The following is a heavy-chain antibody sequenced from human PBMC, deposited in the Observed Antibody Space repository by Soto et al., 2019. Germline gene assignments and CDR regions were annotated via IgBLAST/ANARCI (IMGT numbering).Heavy chain of an antibody. CDR3: ARHCAEPDYFEY. J-gene: IGHJ4*02. Sequence: SSETLSLTCTVSGGSISSSSYYWGWIRQPPGKGLEWIGSIYYSGSTYYNPSLKSRVTISVDTSKNQFSLKLSSVTAADTAVYYCARHCAEPDYFEYWGQGTLVTVSS. V-gene: IGHV4-39*01. CDR1: GGSISSSSYY. CDR2: IYYSGST.